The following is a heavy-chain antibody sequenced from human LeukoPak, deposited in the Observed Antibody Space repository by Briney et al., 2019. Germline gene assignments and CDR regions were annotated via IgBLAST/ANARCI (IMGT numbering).Heavy chain of an antibody. CDR1: GYTFTGYY. CDR3: ARDDIPDSSCSFWVY. V-gene: IGHV1-2*02. D-gene: IGHD3-22*01. J-gene: IGHJ4*02. Sequence: ASVKVSCKASGYTFTGYYMHWVRQAPGQGLEWMGWINPNSGGTNYAQKFQGRVTMTRDTSISTAYMELSRLRSDDTAVYYCARDDIPDSSCSFWVYWGQGTLVTVSS. CDR2: INPNSGGT.